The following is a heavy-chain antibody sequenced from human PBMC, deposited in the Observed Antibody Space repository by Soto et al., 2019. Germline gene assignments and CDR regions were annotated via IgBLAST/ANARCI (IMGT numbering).Heavy chain of an antibody. D-gene: IGHD3-10*01. Sequence: ASVKVSCTASGYTFTSYGISWVRQAPGQGLEWMGWISAYNGNTNYAQKPQGRVTMTTDTSTSTAYMELRSLRSDDTAVFYCAREMVRGVGSDYWGQGTLVTVSS. CDR2: ISAYNGNT. CDR1: GYTFTSYG. V-gene: IGHV1-18*01. CDR3: AREMVRGVGSDY. J-gene: IGHJ4*02.